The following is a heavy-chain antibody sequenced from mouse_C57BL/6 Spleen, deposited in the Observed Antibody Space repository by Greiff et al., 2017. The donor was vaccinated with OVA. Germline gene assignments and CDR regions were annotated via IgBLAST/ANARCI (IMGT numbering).Heavy chain of an antibody. CDR1: GYTFTSYW. D-gene: IGHD2-4*01. Sequence: QVQLQQSGAELVKPGASVKMSCKASGYTFTSYWITWVKQRPGQGLEWIGDIYPGSGSTNYNEKFKSKATLTVDTSSCTAYMQLSSLTSEDSAVYYCARETYYEYYQAWFAYWGQGTLVTVSA. V-gene: IGHV1-55*01. CDR3: ARETYYEYYQAWFAY. CDR2: IYPGSGST. J-gene: IGHJ3*01.